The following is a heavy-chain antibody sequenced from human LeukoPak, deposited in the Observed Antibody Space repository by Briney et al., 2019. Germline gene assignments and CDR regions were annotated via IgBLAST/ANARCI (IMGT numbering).Heavy chain of an antibody. CDR1: GGSISGGSHH. J-gene: IGHJ4*02. V-gene: IGHV4-39*01. CDR3: VRHDGRGGATMGSLDS. Sequence: PETLSLTCTVSGGSISGGSHHWGWFRQSPGKGLEWIGSLYLSRTTYYNPSLNSRVTISVDTPKNQFSLQLNSVTAADTAVYYCVRHDGRGGATMGSLDSWGQGSLVTVSS. D-gene: IGHD5-12*01. CDR2: LYLSRTT.